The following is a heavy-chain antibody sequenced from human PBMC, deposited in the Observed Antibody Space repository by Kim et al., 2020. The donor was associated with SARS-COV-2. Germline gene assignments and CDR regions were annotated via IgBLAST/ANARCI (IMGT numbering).Heavy chain of an antibody. CDR1: GFTFSSYA. CDR2: ISGSGGST. Sequence: GGSLRLSCAASGFTFSSYAMSWVRQAPGKGLEWVSAISGSGGSTYYADSVKGRFTISRDNSKNTLYLQMNSLRAEDTAVYYCAKRVAQAAAGTGSIDYWGQGTLVTVSS. CDR3: AKRVAQAAAGTGSIDY. V-gene: IGHV3-23*01. J-gene: IGHJ4*02. D-gene: IGHD6-13*01.